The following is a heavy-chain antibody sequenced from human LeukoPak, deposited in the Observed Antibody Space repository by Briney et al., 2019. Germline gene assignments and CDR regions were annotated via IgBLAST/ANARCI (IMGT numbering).Heavy chain of an antibody. CDR1: GGSISSYY. CDR3: ARRVYGDYRLNYFDY. J-gene: IGHJ4*02. Sequence: PSETLSLTCTVSGGSISSYYWIWIRQPPGKGLEWIGYIYYSGSTNYNPSLKSRVTISVDTSKNQFSLKLSSVTAADTAVYYCARRVYGDYRLNYFDYWGQGTLVTVSS. CDR2: IYYSGST. D-gene: IGHD4-17*01. V-gene: IGHV4-59*08.